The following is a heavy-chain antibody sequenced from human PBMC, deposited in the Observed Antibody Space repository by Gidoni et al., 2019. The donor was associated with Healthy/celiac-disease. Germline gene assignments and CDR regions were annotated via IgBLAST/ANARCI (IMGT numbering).Heavy chain of an antibody. V-gene: IGHV1-69*01. CDR3: ARDFSGKLVGSYFGTDGLVVVTAYYYYYGMDV. CDR1: GGTFSSYA. J-gene: IGHJ6*02. Sequence: QVQLVQSGAEVKKPGSSVKVSCKASGGTFSSYAISWVRQAPGQGMEWMGGIIPSFGTANYAQKFQCRVTITADEATSTAYMELSSLRSEDTAVYYCARDFSGKLVGSYFGTDGLVVVTAYYYYYGMDVWGQGTTVTVSS. D-gene: IGHD2-21*02. CDR2: IIPSFGTA.